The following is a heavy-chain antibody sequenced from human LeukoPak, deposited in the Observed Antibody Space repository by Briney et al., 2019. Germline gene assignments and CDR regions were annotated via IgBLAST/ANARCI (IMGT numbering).Heavy chain of an antibody. CDR3: ARAPLTYYYDSSGYYHFDY. CDR2: IYYSGST. V-gene: IGHV4-59*08. CDR1: GGSFSGYY. Sequence: SETLSLTCAVYGGSFSGYYWSWIRQPPGKGLEWIGYIYYSGSTNYNPSLKSRVTISVDTSKNQFSLKLSSVTAADTAVYYCARAPLTYYYDSSGYYHFDYWGQGTLVTVSS. J-gene: IGHJ4*02. D-gene: IGHD3-22*01.